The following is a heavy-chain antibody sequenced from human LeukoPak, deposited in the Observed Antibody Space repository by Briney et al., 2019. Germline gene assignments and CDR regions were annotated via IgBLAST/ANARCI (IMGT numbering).Heavy chain of an antibody. D-gene: IGHD5-12*01. CDR1: GFTFSSYG. J-gene: IGHJ4*02. CDR3: ARGRYSGTTYYFDY. Sequence: PGRSLRLSCAASGFTFSSYGMHWVRQAPGKGLEWVAVIWYDGSNKYYADSVKGRFTISRDNAKNSLYPQMNSLRAEDTAMYYCARGRYSGTTYYFDYWGQGTLVTVSS. V-gene: IGHV3-33*01. CDR2: IWYDGSNK.